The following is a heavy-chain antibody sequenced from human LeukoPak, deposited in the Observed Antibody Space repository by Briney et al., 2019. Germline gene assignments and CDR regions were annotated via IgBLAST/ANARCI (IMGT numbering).Heavy chain of an antibody. CDR2: IYSGGST. Sequence: GGSLRLSCAASGFTFSSYSMNWVRQAPGKGLEWVSVIYSGGSTYYADSVKGRFTISRDNSKNTLYLQMNSLRAEDTAVYYCARDPYYDSSGYLDWGQGTLVTVSS. J-gene: IGHJ4*02. D-gene: IGHD3-22*01. V-gene: IGHV3-53*01. CDR1: GFTFSSYS. CDR3: ARDPYYDSSGYLD.